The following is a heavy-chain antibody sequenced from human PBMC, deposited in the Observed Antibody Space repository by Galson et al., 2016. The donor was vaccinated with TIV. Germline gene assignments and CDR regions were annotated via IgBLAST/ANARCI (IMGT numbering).Heavy chain of an antibody. CDR3: ARVPLGFQEVIHYFDY. V-gene: IGHV1-18*01. J-gene: IGHJ4*02. Sequence: SVKVSCKASGYTFINYGVGWVRQAPGQGLEWMGWISAYDGNTRYAQKLQARVTTTTDTSTNTAYMELRSLRSDDTAVYYCARVPLGFQEVIHYFDYWGQGTLVTVSS. CDR1: GYTFINYG. CDR2: ISAYDGNT. D-gene: IGHD3-10*01.